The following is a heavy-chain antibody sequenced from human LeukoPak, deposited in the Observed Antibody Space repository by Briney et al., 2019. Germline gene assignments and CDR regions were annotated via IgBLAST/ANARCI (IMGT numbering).Heavy chain of an antibody. CDR2: ISYDGSNK. Sequence: PGRSLRLSCAASGFTFSSYGMHWVRQAPGKGLEWVAVISYDGSNKYYADSVKGRFTISRDNSKNTLYLQMNSLRAEDTAVYYCAKDLQITKAALDMDVWGQGTTVTVSS. CDR1: GFTFSSYG. V-gene: IGHV3-30*18. J-gene: IGHJ6*02. D-gene: IGHD3-10*01. CDR3: AKDLQITKAALDMDV.